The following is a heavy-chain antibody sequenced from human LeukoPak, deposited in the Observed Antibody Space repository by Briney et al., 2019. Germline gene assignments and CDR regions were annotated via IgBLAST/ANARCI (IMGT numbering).Heavy chain of an antibody. V-gene: IGHV3-23*01. CDR1: GFTFSSYA. J-gene: IGHJ4*02. CDR3: AKDLYSNYGPADY. Sequence: QPGGSLRLSCAASGFTFSSYAMSWVRQAPGKGLEWVSTINGGGVNTHYADSAGGRFTISRDNSKNTLFLQMNSLRDEDTAVYYCAKDLYSNYGPADYWGQGNLVTVSS. D-gene: IGHD4-11*01. CDR2: INGGGVNT.